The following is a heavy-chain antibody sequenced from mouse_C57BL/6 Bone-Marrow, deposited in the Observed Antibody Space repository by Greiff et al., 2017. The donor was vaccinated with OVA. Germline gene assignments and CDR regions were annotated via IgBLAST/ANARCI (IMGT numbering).Heavy chain of an antibody. CDR3: ARPLITTVAPYAMDY. J-gene: IGHJ4*01. D-gene: IGHD1-1*01. Sequence: EVQLVESGGGLVKPGGSLKLSCAASGFTFSSYTMSWVRQTPEKRLEWVATISGGGGNTYYPDSVKGRFTISRDNAKNTLYLQMSSLRSEDTALYYCARPLITTVAPYAMDYWGQGTSVTVSS. CDR1: GFTFSSYT. V-gene: IGHV5-9*01. CDR2: ISGGGGNT.